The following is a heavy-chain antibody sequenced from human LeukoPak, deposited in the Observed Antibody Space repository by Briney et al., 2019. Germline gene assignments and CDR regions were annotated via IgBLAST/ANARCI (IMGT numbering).Heavy chain of an antibody. CDR2: ISSSGSTI. J-gene: IGHJ4*02. Sequence: GGSLRLSCAASGFTFSDCYMSWIRQAPGKGLEWVSYISSSGSTIYYADSVKGRFTISRDNAKNSLYLQMNSLRAEDTAVYYCARSYSLTAMVPFDCWGQGTLVTVSS. D-gene: IGHD5-18*01. CDR1: GFTFSDCY. CDR3: ARSYSLTAMVPFDC. V-gene: IGHV3-11*01.